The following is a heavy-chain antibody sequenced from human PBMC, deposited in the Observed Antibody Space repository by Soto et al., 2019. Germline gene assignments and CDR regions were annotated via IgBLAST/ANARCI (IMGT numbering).Heavy chain of an antibody. CDR3: ARREIKGTIDY. D-gene: IGHD2-8*01. CDR1: GYSISSSNW. Sequence: SETLSLTCAVSGYSISSSNWWGWIRQPPGKGLEWIGYIYYSGTTYYNPSLKSRVTMSVDTSKNQFPLKLTSVTAVDTAVYYCARREIKGTIDYWGQGTLVTVSS. CDR2: IYYSGTT. J-gene: IGHJ4*02. V-gene: IGHV4-28*01.